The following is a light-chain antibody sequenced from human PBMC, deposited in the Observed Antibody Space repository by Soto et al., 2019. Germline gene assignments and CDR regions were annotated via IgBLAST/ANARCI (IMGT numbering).Light chain of an antibody. V-gene: IGKV2-28*01. Sequence: DIVLTQSPLSLPVTPGEPASISCRSSQSLLHSSGYNRLDWYLQKPGQSPQLLIYLGSNRASGVPDRFSGSGSGTDFTLKISRVEAEDVGVYFCMQTLQTWAFGQGTEVEIK. CDR3: MQTLQTWA. J-gene: IGKJ1*01. CDR1: QSLLHSSGYNR. CDR2: LGS.